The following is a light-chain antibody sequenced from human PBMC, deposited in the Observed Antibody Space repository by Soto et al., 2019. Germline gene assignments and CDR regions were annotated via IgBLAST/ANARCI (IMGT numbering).Light chain of an antibody. Sequence: QSALTQPASVSGSPGQSITISCTGTSSDVGGYNYVSWYQQHPGKAPKLMIYEVSNRPSGVSNRFSGSNSGNTASLTISGLQAEDEADYYCSSYTSSSTLLYVFGIGTKLTVL. J-gene: IGLJ1*01. V-gene: IGLV2-14*01. CDR1: SSDVGGYNY. CDR3: SSYTSSSTLLYV. CDR2: EVS.